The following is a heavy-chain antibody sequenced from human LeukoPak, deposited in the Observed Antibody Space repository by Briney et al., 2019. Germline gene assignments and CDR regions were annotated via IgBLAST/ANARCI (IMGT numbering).Heavy chain of an antibody. V-gene: IGHV4-59*01. CDR2: IYGSENT. J-gene: IGHJ4*02. D-gene: IGHD6-19*01. CDR1: GASISSWY. CDR3: ARETSLAGFASGLGFNY. Sequence: SETLSLTCTVSGASISSWYWSWIRQPPGKGLEWIGYIYGSENTNYNPSLKSRVTMSIDTSKNQFSLMLTSVTAADTATYYCARETSLAGFASGLGFNYWGQGILVTVSS.